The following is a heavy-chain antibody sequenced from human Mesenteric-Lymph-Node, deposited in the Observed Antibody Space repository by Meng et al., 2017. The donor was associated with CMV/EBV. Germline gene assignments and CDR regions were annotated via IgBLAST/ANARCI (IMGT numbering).Heavy chain of an antibody. CDR2: IIPILGIA. D-gene: IGHD3-16*01. V-gene: IGHV1-69*04. Sequence: SVKVSCKASGYTFTSYDINWVRQATGQGLEWMGRIIPILGIANYAQKFQGRVTITADKSTSTAYMELSSLRSEDTAVYYCARDPGGPGMDVWGQGTTVTVSS. CDR1: GYTFTSYD. J-gene: IGHJ6*02. CDR3: ARDPGGPGMDV.